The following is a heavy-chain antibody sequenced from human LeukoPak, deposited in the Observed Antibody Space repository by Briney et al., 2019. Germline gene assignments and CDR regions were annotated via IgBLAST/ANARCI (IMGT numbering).Heavy chain of an antibody. J-gene: IGHJ4*02. V-gene: IGHV3-30-3*01. CDR2: ISYDGSNK. D-gene: IGHD4-17*01. CDR1: GFTFSSYA. Sequence: GRSLRLSCAASGFTFSSYAMHWVRQAPGKGLEWVAVISYDGSNKYYADSVKGRFTLSRDNSKNTLYLQMNSLRAEDTAVYYCARDHHYGDYLDYWGQGTLVTVSS. CDR3: ARDHHYGDYLDY.